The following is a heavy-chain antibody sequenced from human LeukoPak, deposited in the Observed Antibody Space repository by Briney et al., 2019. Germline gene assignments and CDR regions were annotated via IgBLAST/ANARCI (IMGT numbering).Heavy chain of an antibody. CDR2: ISYDGSNT. CDR1: GFTFSNYG. V-gene: IGHV3-30*18. Sequence: QTGGSLRLSCAASGFTFSNYGMHWVRQAPGKWMEWVAVISYDGSNTYYADSVKGRFTISRDNSKNTLYLQMNSLRAEDTAVYYCAKEGSDAFDIWGQWTMVTVSS. J-gene: IGHJ3*02. CDR3: AKEGSDAFDI.